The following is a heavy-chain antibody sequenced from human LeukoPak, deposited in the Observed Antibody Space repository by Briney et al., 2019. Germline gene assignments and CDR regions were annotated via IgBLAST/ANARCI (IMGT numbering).Heavy chain of an antibody. J-gene: IGHJ4*02. V-gene: IGHV3-48*04. CDR1: GFTFSKYS. D-gene: IGHD3-10*01. CDR2: IGTSSTPI. Sequence: LAGGSLRLSCAASGFTFSKYSMTWVRQAPGKGLEWVSFIGTSSTPIYYADSVKGRFTISRDNTKNSLYLQMNSLSAEDTAVYYCLAAGGYWGQGTLVTVSS. CDR3: LAAGGY.